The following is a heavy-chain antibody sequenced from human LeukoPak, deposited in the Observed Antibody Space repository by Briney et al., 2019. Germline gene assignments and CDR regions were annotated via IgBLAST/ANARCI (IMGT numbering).Heavy chain of an antibody. D-gene: IGHD6-25*01. CDR3: ARGASSGP. CDR1: GFTFSNYW. CDR2: MNQDGSEK. V-gene: IGHV3-7*01. J-gene: IGHJ5*02. Sequence: GGSLRLSCAASGFTFSNYWMSWVRQAPGKGLEWVANMNQDGSEKHYVDSVKGRFTISRDNARNSLHLQMDSLRVEDTAVYHCARGASSGPWGQGTLVTVSS.